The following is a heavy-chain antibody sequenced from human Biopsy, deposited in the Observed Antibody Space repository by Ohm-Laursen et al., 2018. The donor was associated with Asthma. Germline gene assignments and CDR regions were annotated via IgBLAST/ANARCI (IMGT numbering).Heavy chain of an antibody. J-gene: IGHJ4*02. CDR2: ITFDGSTQ. CDR3: LRDTLGYYFDI. D-gene: IGHD6-13*01. Sequence: SLRLSCSASGRHFGSYNMHWARQAPGKGLEWVAVITFDGSTQHYGDSVKGRFTISRDNSKNMLFLQMHSLRAEDTAVYYCLRDTLGYYFDIWGQGTQVTVSS. V-gene: IGHV3-30-3*01. CDR1: GRHFGSYN.